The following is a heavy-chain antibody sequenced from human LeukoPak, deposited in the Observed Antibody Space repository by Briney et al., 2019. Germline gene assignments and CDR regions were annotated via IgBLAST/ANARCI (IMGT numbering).Heavy chain of an antibody. CDR3: ARDPRYYYDSSGYFDY. Sequence: PGGSLRLSCAASGFTFSSYWMSWVRQAPGKGLEWVANIKQDGSEKYYVDSVKGRFTISRDNSKNTLYLQMNSLRAEDTAVYYCARDPRYYYDSSGYFDYWGQGTLVTVSS. CDR2: IKQDGSEK. CDR1: GFTFSSYW. J-gene: IGHJ4*02. D-gene: IGHD3-22*01. V-gene: IGHV3-7*03.